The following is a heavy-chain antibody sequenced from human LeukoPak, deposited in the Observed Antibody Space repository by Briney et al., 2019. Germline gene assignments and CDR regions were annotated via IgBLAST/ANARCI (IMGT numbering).Heavy chain of an antibody. V-gene: IGHV4-38-2*01. J-gene: IGHJ6*03. CDR1: GYSISSGYY. CDR2: IYHSGST. Sequence: PSETLSLTCAVSGYSISSGYYWSWIRQPPGKGLEWIGSIYHSGSTYYNPSLKSRVTISVGTSKNQFSLKLSSVTAADTAVYYCARHHYYYYMDVWGKGTTVTVSS. CDR3: ARHHYYYYMDV.